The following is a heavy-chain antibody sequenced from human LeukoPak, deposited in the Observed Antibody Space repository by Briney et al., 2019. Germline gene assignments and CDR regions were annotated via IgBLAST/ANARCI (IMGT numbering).Heavy chain of an antibody. CDR3: ASRAAEAGVYFDY. CDR2: INHSGST. J-gene: IGHJ4*02. V-gene: IGHV4-34*01. D-gene: IGHD2-8*01. Sequence: PSETLSLTCAVYGGSFSGYYWSWIRQPPGKGLEWIGEINHSGSTNYNPSLKSRVTISVDTSKNQFSLKLSSVTAADTAVYYCASRAAEAGVYFDYWGQGTLVTVSS. CDR1: GGSFSGYY.